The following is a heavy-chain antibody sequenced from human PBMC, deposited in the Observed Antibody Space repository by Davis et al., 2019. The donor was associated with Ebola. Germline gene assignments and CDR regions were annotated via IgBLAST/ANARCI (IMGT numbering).Heavy chain of an antibody. V-gene: IGHV5-51*01. J-gene: IGHJ4*02. CDR1: GYSFSNYW. D-gene: IGHD3-10*01. CDR2: IYPGDSDT. Sequence: GESLKISCKGSGYSFSNYWIGWVRQVPGEGLEWMGIIYPGDSDTRYSPSFQGQVTISVDRSITTAYLQWRSLRASDTAVYYCARQESLYGWSDHWGQGTLVTVSS. CDR3: ARQESLYGWSDH.